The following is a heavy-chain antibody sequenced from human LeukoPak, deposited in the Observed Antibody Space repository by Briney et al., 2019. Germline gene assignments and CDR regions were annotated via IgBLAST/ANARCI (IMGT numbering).Heavy chain of an antibody. J-gene: IGHJ5*02. D-gene: IGHD3-16*01. CDR3: ARQEEYSETKFDP. CDR1: GGTSSSYA. CDR2: IIPIFGTA. Sequence: SVKVSCKASGGTSSSYAISWVRQAPGQGLEWMGGIIPIFGTANYAQKFQGRVTITTDESTSTAYMELSSLRSEDTAVYYCARQEEYSETKFDPWGQGTLVTVSS. V-gene: IGHV1-69*05.